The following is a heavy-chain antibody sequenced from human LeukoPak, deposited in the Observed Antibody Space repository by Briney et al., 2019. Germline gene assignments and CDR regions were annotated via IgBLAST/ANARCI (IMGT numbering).Heavy chain of an antibody. CDR2: IYYSGST. CDR3: AREVRINYDFWSGLLDY. D-gene: IGHD3-3*01. V-gene: IGHV4-59*12. CDR1: GGSISSYY. J-gene: IGHJ4*02. Sequence: SETLSLTCTVSGGSISSYYWSWIRQPPGKGLEWIGYIYYSGSTNYNPSLKSRVTISVDTSKNQFSLKLSSVTAADTAVYYCAREVRINYDFWSGLLDYWGQGTLVTVSS.